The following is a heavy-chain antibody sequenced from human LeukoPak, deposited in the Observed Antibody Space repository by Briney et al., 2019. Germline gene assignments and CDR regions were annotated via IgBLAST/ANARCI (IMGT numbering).Heavy chain of an antibody. J-gene: IGHJ4*02. Sequence: SETLSLTCTVSGGSISSYYWSWIRQPPGKGLEWIGYIYYSGSTNYNPSLKSRVTISVDTSKNQFSLKLSSVTAADTAVYYCARDGGPVAGTSVYWGQGTLVTVSS. CDR1: GGSISSYY. D-gene: IGHD6-19*01. CDR2: IYYSGST. CDR3: ARDGGPVAGTSVY. V-gene: IGHV4-59*01.